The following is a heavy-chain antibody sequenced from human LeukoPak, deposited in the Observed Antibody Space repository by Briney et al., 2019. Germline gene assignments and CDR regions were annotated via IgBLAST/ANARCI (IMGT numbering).Heavy chain of an antibody. V-gene: IGHV3-21*01. Sequence: GGSLRLSCAASGFTFSNNWMTWVRQAPGKGLEWVSSISSSSYIYYADSAKGRFTISRDNSKNTLYLQMNSLRAEDTAVYYCARDYGSGSYPSYFDYWGQGTLVTVSS. CDR3: ARDYGSGSYPSYFDY. CDR2: ISSSSYI. CDR1: GFTFSNNW. J-gene: IGHJ4*02. D-gene: IGHD3-10*01.